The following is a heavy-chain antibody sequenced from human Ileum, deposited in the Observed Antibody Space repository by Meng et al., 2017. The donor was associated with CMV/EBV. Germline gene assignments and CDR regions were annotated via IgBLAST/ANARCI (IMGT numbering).Heavy chain of an antibody. V-gene: IGHV1-2*02. CDR1: GYTLTADF. Sequence: ASLMVSCKASGYTLTADFMLWLRQAPGQGLEWMGWINSNSGTTNYAQKFQGRVTMTWDTSISAVYMDLSSLRSDDTAVYYCVSYIGSSYWFGPWGQGTLVTVSS. D-gene: IGHD6-6*01. CDR2: INSNSGTT. CDR3: VSYIGSSYWFGP. J-gene: IGHJ5*02.